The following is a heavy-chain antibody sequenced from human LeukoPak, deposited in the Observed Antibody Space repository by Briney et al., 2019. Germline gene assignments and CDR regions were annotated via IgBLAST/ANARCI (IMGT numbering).Heavy chain of an antibody. CDR3: GKEGGA. J-gene: IGHJ5*02. D-gene: IGHD3-16*01. V-gene: IGHV3-23*01. Sequence: GGSLRLSCAASGFRFSDFTMTWVRQAPGKGPEWVSAIGGRGGSTYYADSLGGRFIISRDNSKDVVYLQMNSLKVEDTATYYCGKEGGAWGQGTKVTVSS. CDR1: GFRFSDFT. CDR2: IGGRGGST.